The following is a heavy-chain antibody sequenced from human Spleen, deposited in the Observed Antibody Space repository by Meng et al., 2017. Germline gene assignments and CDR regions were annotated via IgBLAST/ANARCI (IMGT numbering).Heavy chain of an antibody. Sequence: QGLLPKWGAGLLKLSETLSTTCVVSGGSFSDYYWSWIRQPPGKGLEWIGESNHSGSTNYNPSLESRATISVDTSQNNLSLKLSSVTAADSAVYYCARGPTTMAHDFDYWGQGTLVTVSS. J-gene: IGHJ4*02. CDR1: GGSFSDYY. V-gene: IGHV4-34*01. CDR3: ARGPTTMAHDFDY. CDR2: SNHSGST. D-gene: IGHD4-11*01.